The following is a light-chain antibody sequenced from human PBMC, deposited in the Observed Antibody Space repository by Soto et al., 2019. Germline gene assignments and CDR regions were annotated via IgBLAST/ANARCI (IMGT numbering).Light chain of an antibody. CDR2: YAS. J-gene: IGKJ5*01. Sequence: EIVLTQSPATLSLSPGGRATLSCGASQSVSSSYLAWYQQKPGLAPRLLISYASSRATGIPARFSGSGSGTDFSLTISSLQSEDYAVYYCQQYNNWLSFGQGTRLEIK. V-gene: IGKV3D-20*01. CDR1: QSVSSSY. CDR3: QQYNNWLS.